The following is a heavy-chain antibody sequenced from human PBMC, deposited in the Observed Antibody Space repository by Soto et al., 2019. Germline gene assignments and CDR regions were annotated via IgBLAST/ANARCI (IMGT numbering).Heavy chain of an antibody. CDR2: ISYSERA. Sequence: KASETLSLTCTVSGDSVTSGTYYWTWIRQTPGKGLEWIGYISYSERANYNPSLKSRVTISIDTSKNQFSLKLSSVTAADTAVYYCARDTYYYDTNGYYYFDYWGRGTLVTVSS. D-gene: IGHD3-22*01. V-gene: IGHV4-61*01. J-gene: IGHJ4*02. CDR3: ARDTYYYDTNGYYYFDY. CDR1: GDSVTSGTYY.